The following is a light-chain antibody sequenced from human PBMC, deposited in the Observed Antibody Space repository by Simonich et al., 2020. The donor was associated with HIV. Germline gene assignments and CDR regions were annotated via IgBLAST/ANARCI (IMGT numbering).Light chain of an antibody. J-gene: IGKJ3*01. Sequence: DIVMTQSPDSLAVSLGERATINCKSSQSVLYSSNNKNYLSWYQQKPVQPPKLLIYWASTRESGVPERFSGSGSGTDFTLTISSLQAEDVAVYYCQQYYSTPFTFGPRTKVDIK. V-gene: IGKV4-1*01. CDR3: QQYYSTPFT. CDR1: QSVLYSSNNKNY. CDR2: WAS.